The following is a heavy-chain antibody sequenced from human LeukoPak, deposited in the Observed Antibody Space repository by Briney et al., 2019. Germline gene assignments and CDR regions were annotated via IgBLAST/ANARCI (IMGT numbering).Heavy chain of an antibody. CDR1: GFTVSSTY. Sequence: GGSLRLSCAASGFTVSSTYMTWVRQAPGKGLEWVSVIYSGGSTYYADSVKGRFTISRDNAKNTLYLQMNSLRAEDTAVYYCARDRGSTEFDYWGQGTLVTVSS. J-gene: IGHJ4*02. CDR3: ARDRGSTEFDY. CDR2: IYSGGST. V-gene: IGHV3-53*01. D-gene: IGHD1-26*01.